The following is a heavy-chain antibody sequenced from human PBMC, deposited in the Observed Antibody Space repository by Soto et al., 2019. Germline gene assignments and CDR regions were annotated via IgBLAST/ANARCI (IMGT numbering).Heavy chain of an antibody. V-gene: IGHV4-34*01. D-gene: IGHD3-10*01. CDR2: INHSGST. Sequence: SETLSLTCAVYGGSFSGYYWSWIRQPPGKGLEWIGEINHSGSTNYNPSIKSRVTISVDTSKNQYSLKLSSVTTADTAVYYCARGLDMVRGVKYYGMDVWGQGTTVT. CDR1: GGSFSGYY. J-gene: IGHJ6*02. CDR3: ARGLDMVRGVKYYGMDV.